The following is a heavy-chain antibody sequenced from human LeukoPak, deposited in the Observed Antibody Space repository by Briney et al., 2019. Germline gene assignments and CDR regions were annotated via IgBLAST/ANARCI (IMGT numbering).Heavy chain of an antibody. CDR2: ISSSSSYI. CDR1: GFTFSSYS. J-gene: IGHJ6*03. D-gene: IGHD4-11*01. Sequence: GGSLRLSCAASGFTFSSYSMNWVRQAPGKGLEWVSSISSSSSYIYYADSVKGRFTISRDNAKNSLYLQMNSLRAEDTAVYYCARVATVTPLPYYMDVWGKGTTVTVSS. V-gene: IGHV3-21*01. CDR3: ARVATVTPLPYYMDV.